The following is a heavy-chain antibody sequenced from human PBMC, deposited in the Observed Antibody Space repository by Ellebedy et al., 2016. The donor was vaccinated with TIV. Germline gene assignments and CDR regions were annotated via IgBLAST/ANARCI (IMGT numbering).Heavy chain of an antibody. CDR2: IKQDGSET. CDR1: GFTFSSYW. Sequence: GESLKISXAASGFTFSSYWMSWVRQAPGKGLERVAIIKQDGSETYYVDSVKGRFTISRDNAKNSLYLQMNSLRPEDTAVYYCTGDTGWLLLHWGQGTLGIVSS. V-gene: IGHV3-7*03. CDR3: TGDTGWLLLH. J-gene: IGHJ1*01. D-gene: IGHD6-19*01.